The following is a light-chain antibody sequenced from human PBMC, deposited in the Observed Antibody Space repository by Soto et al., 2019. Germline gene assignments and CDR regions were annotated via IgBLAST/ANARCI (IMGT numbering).Light chain of an antibody. V-gene: IGKV4-1*01. J-gene: IGKJ1*01. CDR3: HQYLNAPWT. Sequence: DFVMTQSPDSLAVSLGERATINCKSSQSVLYRSNNNNYLSWYQQKPGQPPKLLISWASTRESGGPDRFSGSASRTDFTLTISSLQAEDVANCYCHQYLNAPWTFGQGTKVAIK. CDR2: WAS. CDR1: QSVLYRSNNNNY.